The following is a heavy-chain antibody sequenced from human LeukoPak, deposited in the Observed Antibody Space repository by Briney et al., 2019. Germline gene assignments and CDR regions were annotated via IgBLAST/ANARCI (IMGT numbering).Heavy chain of an antibody. CDR1: GGSVSSGSYY. CDR3: ASRGRSPAAIARPGGPGNGMDV. J-gene: IGHJ6*02. Sequence: KPSETLSLTCTVSGGSVSSGSYYWSWIRQPPGKGLEWIGYIYYSGSTNYNPSLKSRVTISVDTSKNQFSLKLSSVTAADTAVYYCASRGRSPAAIARPGGPGNGMDVWGQGTTVTVSS. V-gene: IGHV4-61*01. CDR2: IYYSGST. D-gene: IGHD2-2*01.